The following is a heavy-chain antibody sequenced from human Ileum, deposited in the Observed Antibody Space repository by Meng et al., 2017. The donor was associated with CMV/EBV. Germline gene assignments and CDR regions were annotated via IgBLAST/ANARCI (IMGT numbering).Heavy chain of an antibody. CDR2: IYYGGAT. Sequence: GSLRLSCTVSGDSIATSAVYWGWIRQPPGKRLEWIGTIYYGGATFYNPSLKSRVTISVDTSKNHFSLKLSSVTAADPGVYYCARQVRGFDPWGQGTLVTVSS. J-gene: IGHJ5*02. CDR3: ARQVRGFDP. V-gene: IGHV4-39*01. D-gene: IGHD3-10*01. CDR1: GDSIATSAVY.